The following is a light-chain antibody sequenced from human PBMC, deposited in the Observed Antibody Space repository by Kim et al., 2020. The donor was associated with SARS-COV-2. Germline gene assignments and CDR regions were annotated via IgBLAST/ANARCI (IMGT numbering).Light chain of an antibody. CDR3: TSYIGTTTLV. CDR2: EVS. CDR1: SSAANTYNR. V-gene: IGLV2-18*02. Sequence: GQSVTISCTGISSAANTYNRVSWYQQAPGTAPKLIIYEVSNRPSGVPDRFSGSKSGNSASLTISGLQAEDEAHYYCTSYIGTTTLVFGGGTKLTVL. J-gene: IGLJ3*02.